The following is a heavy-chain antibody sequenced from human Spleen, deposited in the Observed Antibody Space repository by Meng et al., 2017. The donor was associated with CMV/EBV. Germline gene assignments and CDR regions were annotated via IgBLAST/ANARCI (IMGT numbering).Heavy chain of an antibody. V-gene: IGHV3-21*01. CDR1: GLMFRSYN. CDR3: VRASGYYRASSYYFDH. D-gene: IGHD3-3*01. J-gene: IGHJ4*02. CDR2: ISSAGKYI. Sequence: GLMFRSYNLNWVRQAPGKGLEWVSSISSAGKYIYYADSVEGRFTVSRDNAKNSLYLQMNNLRADETAIYYCVRASGYYRASSYYFDHWGQGTLVTVSS.